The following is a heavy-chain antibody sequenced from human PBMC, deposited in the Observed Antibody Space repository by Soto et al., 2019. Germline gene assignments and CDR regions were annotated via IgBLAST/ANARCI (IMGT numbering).Heavy chain of an antibody. Sequence: PGGSXRLSCASSGFTFSIYAMSWFRQAPGKGLEWVSAISGSGGSTYYADSVKGRFTISRDNSKNTLYLQMNSLRAEDTAVYYSAKDSGTHWNSDDFDIWGQGTMVTVSS. V-gene: IGHV3-23*01. J-gene: IGHJ3*02. CDR1: GFTFSIYA. D-gene: IGHD1-7*01. CDR3: AKDSGTHWNSDDFDI. CDR2: ISGSGGST.